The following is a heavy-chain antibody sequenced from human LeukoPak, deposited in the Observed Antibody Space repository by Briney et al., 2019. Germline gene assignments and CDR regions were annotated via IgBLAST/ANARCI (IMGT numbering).Heavy chain of an antibody. Sequence: ASVKVSCKASGYTFTGYYMHWVRQAPGQGLEWMGRINPNSGGTNYAQKFQGRVTMTRDTSISTAYMELRSLRSDDTAVYFCAREVTHHVYYGMDVWGQGTTVTVSS. CDR3: AREVTHHVYYGMDV. J-gene: IGHJ6*02. CDR2: INPNSGGT. V-gene: IGHV1-2*06. D-gene: IGHD4-11*01. CDR1: GYTFTGYY.